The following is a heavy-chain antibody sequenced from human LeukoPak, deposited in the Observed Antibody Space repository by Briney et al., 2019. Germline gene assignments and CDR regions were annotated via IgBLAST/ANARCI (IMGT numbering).Heavy chain of an antibody. D-gene: IGHD6-19*01. V-gene: IGHV4-61*02. CDR1: GGSISSGSYY. Sequence: SQTLSLTCTVSGGSISSGSYYWSWIRQPAGKGLEWIGRIYTSGSTNYNPSLKSRVAISVDTSKNQFSLKLSSVTAADTAVYYCARTGPVAGTRWYFDYWGQGTLVTVSS. J-gene: IGHJ4*02. CDR2: IYTSGST. CDR3: ARTGPVAGTRWYFDY.